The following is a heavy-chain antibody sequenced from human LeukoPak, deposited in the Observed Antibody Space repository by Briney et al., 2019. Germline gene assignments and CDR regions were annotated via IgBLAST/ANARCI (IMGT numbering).Heavy chain of an antibody. J-gene: IGHJ4*02. CDR1: GGSISSSSYY. V-gene: IGHV4-39*07. Sequence: SETLSLTCTVSGGSISSSSYYWGWIRQPPGKGLEWIGSMYYSGSTYYNPSLKSRVTISVDTSKNQFSLKLSSVTAADTAVYYCASRRDTGYSSSWYYENWGQGTLVTVSS. CDR2: MYYSGST. CDR3: ASRRDTGYSSSWYYEN. D-gene: IGHD6-13*01.